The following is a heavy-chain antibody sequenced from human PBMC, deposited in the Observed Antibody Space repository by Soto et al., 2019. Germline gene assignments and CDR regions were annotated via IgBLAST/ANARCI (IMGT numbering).Heavy chain of an antibody. J-gene: IGHJ6*02. D-gene: IGHD2-15*01. CDR1: GFTFSSYG. CDR2: IWYDGSNR. CDR3: ASEYCSGGRCYYYGMDV. V-gene: IGHV3-33*01. Sequence: QVQLVESGGGVVQPGRSLRLSCAASGFTFSSYGMHWVRQAPGKGLEWVAVIWYDGSNRYYADSVQGRFTISRDNSKNTLYLQINRQRAEGTAVYYCASEYCSGGRCYYYGMDVWGQGTTVTVSS.